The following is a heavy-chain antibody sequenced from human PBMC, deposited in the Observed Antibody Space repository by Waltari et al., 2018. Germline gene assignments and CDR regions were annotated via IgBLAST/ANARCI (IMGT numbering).Heavy chain of an antibody. CDR1: GFTFSSYS. CDR3: AREYYYDSSGSTTFDP. Sequence: EVQLVESGGGLVQPGGSLRLSCAASGFTFSSYSMNWVRQAPGKGVWCVSFISSSSSTTDYADSVKDRFTISRDNAKNSLYLQMNSLGAEDTAVYYCAREYYYDSSGSTTFDPWGQGTLVTVSS. V-gene: IGHV3-48*01. J-gene: IGHJ5*02. CDR2: ISSSSSTT. D-gene: IGHD3-22*01.